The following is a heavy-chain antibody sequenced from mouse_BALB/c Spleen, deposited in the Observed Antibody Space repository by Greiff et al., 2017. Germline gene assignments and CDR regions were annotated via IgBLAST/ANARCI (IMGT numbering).Heavy chain of an antibody. CDR2: IYPGNVNT. CDR3: ARNYGYPFDY. V-gene: IGHV1S56*01. D-gene: IGHD1-2*01. Sequence: LQESGPELVKPGASVRISCKASGYTFTSYYIHWVKQRPGQGLEWIGWIYPGNVNTKYNEKFKGKATLTSDKSSSTAYMELSSLTSEDSAVYYCARNYGYPFDYWGQGTTLTVSS. J-gene: IGHJ2*01. CDR1: GYTFTSYY.